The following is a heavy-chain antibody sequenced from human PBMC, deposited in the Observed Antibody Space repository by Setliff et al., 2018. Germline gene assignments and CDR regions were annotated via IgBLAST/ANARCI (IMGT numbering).Heavy chain of an antibody. CDR2: IYHSGSI. Sequence: SETLSLTCTVSGVSVSSGNWWTWVRQPPGKGLEWIGEIYHSGSINYNPSLKSRVTMSVDKSKNQFSLKLTSVTAADTAVYYCARGLEGEDYFYYMDVWGKGNTVTVSS. CDR1: GVSVSSGNW. J-gene: IGHJ6*03. D-gene: IGHD2-21*01. V-gene: IGHV4-4*02. CDR3: ARGLEGEDYFYYMDV.